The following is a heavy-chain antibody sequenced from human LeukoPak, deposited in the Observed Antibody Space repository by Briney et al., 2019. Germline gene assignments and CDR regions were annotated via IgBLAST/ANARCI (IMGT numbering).Heavy chain of an antibody. CDR1: GGSISSSSYY. D-gene: IGHD3-10*01. CDR3: ARHQSGSRNWCFDL. Sequence: SETLSLTCTVSGGSISSSSYYWGWIRQPPGKGLEWIGSIYYSGSTYYNPSLKSRVTISVDTYKNQFSLKLSSVTAADTAVYYCARHQSGSRNWCFDLWGRGTLVTVSS. CDR2: IYYSGST. V-gene: IGHV4-39*01. J-gene: IGHJ2*01.